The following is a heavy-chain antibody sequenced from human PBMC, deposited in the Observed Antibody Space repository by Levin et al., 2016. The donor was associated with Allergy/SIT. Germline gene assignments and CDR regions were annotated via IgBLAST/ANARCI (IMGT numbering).Heavy chain of an antibody. CDR2: IYYSGST. Sequence: WIRQPPGKGLEWIGYIYYSGSTNYNPSLKSRVTISVDTSKNQFSLKLSSVTAADTAVYYCARDRSHGGGVFDYWGQGTLVTVSS. D-gene: IGHD2-8*02. V-gene: IGHV4-59*01. J-gene: IGHJ4*02. CDR3: ARDRSHGGGVFDY.